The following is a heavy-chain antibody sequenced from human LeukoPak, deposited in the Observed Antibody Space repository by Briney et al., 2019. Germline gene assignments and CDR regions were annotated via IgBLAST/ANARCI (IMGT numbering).Heavy chain of an antibody. Sequence: LWASVKVSCKASGYAFTGYYMHWVRQAPGQGLEWMGWINPNSGGTNYAQKLQGRVTMTTDTSTSTAYMELRSLRSDDTAVYYCARDSGPYGGKPVDYWGQGTLVTVSS. CDR2: INPNSGGT. V-gene: IGHV1-2*02. J-gene: IGHJ4*02. D-gene: IGHD4/OR15-4a*01. CDR1: GYAFTGYY. CDR3: ARDSGPYGGKPVDY.